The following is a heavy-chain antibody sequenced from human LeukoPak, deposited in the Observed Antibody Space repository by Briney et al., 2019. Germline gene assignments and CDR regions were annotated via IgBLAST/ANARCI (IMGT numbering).Heavy chain of an antibody. J-gene: IGHJ4*02. CDR2: IYPGDSDT. D-gene: IGHD2-15*01. Sequence: GESLKISCKGSGYSFTNYWIGWVRQMPGKGLEWIGIIYPGDSDTRYSPSFQSQVTISADKSISTAYLQWNSLKASDTAMYYCARQRYCSGGSCYPIYYFDYWGQGTLVTVSS. CDR1: GYSFTNYW. V-gene: IGHV5-51*01. CDR3: ARQRYCSGGSCYPIYYFDY.